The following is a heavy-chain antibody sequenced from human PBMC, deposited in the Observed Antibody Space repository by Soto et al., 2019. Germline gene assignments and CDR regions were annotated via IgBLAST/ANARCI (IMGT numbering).Heavy chain of an antibody. CDR2: IYYSGST. D-gene: IGHD3-22*01. V-gene: IGHV4-39*01. CDR3: ATPFPYYYDSSGYYFLGAFDI. J-gene: IGHJ3*02. Sequence: SETLSLTCTVSGGSISISSYYWGWIRQPPGKGLEWIGSIYYSGSTYYNPSLKSRVTISVDTSKNQFSLKLSSVTAADTAVYYCATPFPYYYDSSGYYFLGAFDIWGQGTMVTVS. CDR1: GGSISISSYY.